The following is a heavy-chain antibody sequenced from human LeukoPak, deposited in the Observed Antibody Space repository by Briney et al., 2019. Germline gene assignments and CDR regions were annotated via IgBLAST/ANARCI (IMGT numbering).Heavy chain of an antibody. Sequence: GGSLRLSCAASGFTFSGPAMHWVRQASGKGLEWVGRIRSKANSYATAYAASVKGRFTISRDDSKNTAYLQMNSLKTEDTAVYYCTRRGYYYMDVWGEGTTVTVSS. J-gene: IGHJ6*03. V-gene: IGHV3-73*01. CDR2: IRSKANSYAT. CDR1: GFTFSGPA. CDR3: TRRGYYYMDV.